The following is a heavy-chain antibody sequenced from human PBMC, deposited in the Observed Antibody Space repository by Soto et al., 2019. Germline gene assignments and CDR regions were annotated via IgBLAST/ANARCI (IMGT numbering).Heavy chain of an antibody. CDR2: MNPNSGNT. CDR1: GYTFTSYA. J-gene: IGHJ6*02. CDR3: ARDYSSGYGMDV. V-gene: IGHV1-8*01. Sequence: QVQLVQSGAEVKKPGASVKVSCKASGYTFTSYAINWVRQATGQGLEWMGWMNPNSGNTDYAQKFQGRVTMTRNTSISTAYMELSSLRSEDTAVYYCARDYSSGYGMDVWGQGTTVTVSS. D-gene: IGHD6-19*01.